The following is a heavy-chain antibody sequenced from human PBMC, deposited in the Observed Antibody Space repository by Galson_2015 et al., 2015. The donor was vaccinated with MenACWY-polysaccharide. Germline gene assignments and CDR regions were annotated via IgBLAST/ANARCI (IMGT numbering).Heavy chain of an antibody. D-gene: IGHD5-18*01. Sequence: SPRLSCAASGFTFSDYDIHWVRQAPGKGLEWISFISRSSGTIHYADSVKGRFTISRDNAKNSLFLQMNSLRDDDTAMYFCARARWILSFSYYMDVWGKGTPVSVSS. J-gene: IGHJ6*03. CDR3: ARARWILSFSYYMDV. V-gene: IGHV3-48*02. CDR1: GFTFSDYD. CDR2: ISRSSGTI.